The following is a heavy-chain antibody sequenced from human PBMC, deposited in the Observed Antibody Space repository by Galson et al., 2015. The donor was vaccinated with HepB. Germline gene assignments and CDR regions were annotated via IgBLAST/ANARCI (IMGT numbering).Heavy chain of an antibody. D-gene: IGHD3-10*01. CDR2: ISYDGSNK. CDR3: ARVSLGRMVRGVLGNPDYYYGMDV. CDR1: GFAFSSYA. Sequence: SLRLSCAASGFAFSSYAMHWVRQAPGKGLEWVAVISYDGSNKYYADSVKGRFTISRDNSKNTLYLQMNSLRAEDTAVYYCARVSLGRMVRGVLGNPDYYYGMDVWGQGTTVTVSS. V-gene: IGHV3-30*04. J-gene: IGHJ6*02.